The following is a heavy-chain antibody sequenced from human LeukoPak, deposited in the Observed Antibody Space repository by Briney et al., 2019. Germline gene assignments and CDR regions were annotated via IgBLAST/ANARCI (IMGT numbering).Heavy chain of an antibody. V-gene: IGHV4-30-2*01. CDR1: GGSISSGGYY. CDR3: ARTNGPSGSFYFDY. Sequence: SETLSLTCTVSGGSISSGGYYWSWIRQPPGKGLEWIGYLSPSESTYYNPSLKSRVTISVDRSKNQFSLNLSSVTAADTAVYYCARTNGPSGSFYFDYWGQGTLVTVSS. J-gene: IGHJ4*02. CDR2: LSPSEST. D-gene: IGHD1-26*01.